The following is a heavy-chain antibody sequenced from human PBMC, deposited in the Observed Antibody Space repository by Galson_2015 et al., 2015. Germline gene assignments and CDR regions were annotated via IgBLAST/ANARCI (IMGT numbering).Heavy chain of an antibody. Sequence: SLRLSCAASGFTFSSYSMNWVRQAPGKGLEWASSISSSSSYIYYADSVKGRFTISRDNAKNSLYLQMNNLRAEDTAVYYCAGVRVVPAARAFDISGQGTMVTVSS. D-gene: IGHD2-2*01. CDR1: GFTFSSYS. CDR2: ISSSSSYI. V-gene: IGHV3-21*01. CDR3: AGVRVVPAARAFDI. J-gene: IGHJ3*02.